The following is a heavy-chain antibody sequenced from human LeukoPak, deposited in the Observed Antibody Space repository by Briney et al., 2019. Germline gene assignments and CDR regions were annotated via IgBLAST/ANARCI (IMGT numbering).Heavy chain of an antibody. D-gene: IGHD6-13*01. CDR3: ARFYKDSSSWYTYYYYMDV. V-gene: IGHV1-8*01. J-gene: IGHJ6*03. CDR2: MNPNSGNT. Sequence: PGASVKVSCKASGYTFTSYDINWVRQATGQGLEWMGWMNPNSGNTGYAQKFQGRVTMTRNTSISTAYMELSSLRSEDTAVYYCARFYKDSSSWYTYYYYMDVWGKGTTVTISS. CDR1: GYTFTSYD.